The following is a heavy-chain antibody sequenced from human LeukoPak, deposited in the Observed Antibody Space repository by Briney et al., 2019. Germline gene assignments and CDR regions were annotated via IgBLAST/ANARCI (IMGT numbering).Heavy chain of an antibody. CDR3: ASIRGTLGY. CDR1: GFTFSDHF. J-gene: IGHJ4*02. CDR2: IKNKANSYIT. V-gene: IGHV3-72*01. D-gene: IGHD1-26*01. Sequence: GGSLRLSCAASGFTFSDHFMDWVRQAPGKGLEWDGRIKNKANSYITQYAASMEGRFTISRDDSKNSLYLQMSSLKTEDTAMYYCASIRGTLGYWGQGTVVTVSS.